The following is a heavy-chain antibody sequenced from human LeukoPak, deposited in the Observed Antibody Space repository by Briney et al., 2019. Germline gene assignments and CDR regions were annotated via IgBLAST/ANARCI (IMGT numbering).Heavy chain of an antibody. CDR1: GYIFTSYY. J-gene: IGHJ4*02. Sequence: ASVKVSCKASGYIFTSYYMHWVRQAPGQGLEWMGIINPSGGSTSYAQKFQGRVTMTRDTSTSTVYMGLSSLRSEDTAVYYCARGPKTGYSSGYLDYWGQGTLVTVSS. D-gene: IGHD6-19*01. CDR2: INPSGGST. CDR3: ARGPKTGYSSGYLDY. V-gene: IGHV1-46*01.